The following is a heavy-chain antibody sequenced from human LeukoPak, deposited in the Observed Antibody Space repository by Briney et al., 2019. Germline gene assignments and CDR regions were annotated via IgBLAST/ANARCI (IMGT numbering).Heavy chain of an antibody. J-gene: IGHJ4*02. Sequence: ASVKVSCKASGYTFTGYYMHWVRQAPGQGLEWMGWINSNSGGTNYAQKFQGRVTMTRDTSISTAYMELSRLRSDDTAVYYCAREGAVAGTDGYFDYWGQGTLVTVSS. CDR1: GYTFTGYY. CDR2: INSNSGGT. CDR3: AREGAVAGTDGYFDY. D-gene: IGHD6-19*01. V-gene: IGHV1-2*02.